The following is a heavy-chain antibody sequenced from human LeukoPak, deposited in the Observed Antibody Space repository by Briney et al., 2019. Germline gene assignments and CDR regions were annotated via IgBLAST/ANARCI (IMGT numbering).Heavy chain of an antibody. CDR2: IIPILGIG. CDR3: ARSYGSWSSSYFQH. D-gene: IGHD3-10*01. CDR1: GGTFSSYG. Sequence: SVKVSCRASGGTFSSYGISWVRQAPGQGLEWMGRIIPILGIGNYAQKFQGRVTITADKSTSTAYMELSSLRSEDTAVYYCARSYGSWSSSYFQHWGQGTLVTVSS. J-gene: IGHJ1*01. V-gene: IGHV1-69*04.